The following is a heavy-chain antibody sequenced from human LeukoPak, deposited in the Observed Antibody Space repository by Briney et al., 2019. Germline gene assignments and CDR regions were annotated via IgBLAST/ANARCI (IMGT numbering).Heavy chain of an antibody. Sequence: KPGGSLRLSCAASGFTFSSYAMNWVRQAPGKGLEWVSSISSSSSYIYSADSVKGRFTISRDNAKNSLYLQMTSLRADDTAVYYCARDLVADYWGQGTLVTVSS. J-gene: IGHJ4*02. CDR3: ARDLVADY. CDR2: ISSSSSYI. D-gene: IGHD2-8*02. CDR1: GFTFSSYA. V-gene: IGHV3-21*01.